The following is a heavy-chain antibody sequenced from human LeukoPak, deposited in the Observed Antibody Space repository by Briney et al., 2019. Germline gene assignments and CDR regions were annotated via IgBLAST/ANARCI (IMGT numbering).Heavy chain of an antibody. CDR1: GFPFSSYA. Sequence: GGPLRLSCAASGFPFSSYAMSWVRQAPGKGLEWVSAISDSGGSTYYADSVKGRFTISRDNSKNTLYLQMNSLRAEDTAVYYCAKRILTYGDYRDDAFDIWGQGTMVTVSS. V-gene: IGHV3-23*01. CDR3: AKRILTYGDYRDDAFDI. D-gene: IGHD4-17*01. J-gene: IGHJ3*02. CDR2: ISDSGGST.